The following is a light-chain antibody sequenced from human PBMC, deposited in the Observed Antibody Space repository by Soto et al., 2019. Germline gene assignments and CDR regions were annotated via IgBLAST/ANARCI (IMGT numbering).Light chain of an antibody. Sequence: DIALTQSPATLSVSPGERATLSCLASQSVGSLLAWYQQKPGQAPRLLIYGASARATGIPDRFSGGGSGAEFTLTISSLQSEDFAVYYCQQYNNWPRTFGQGTKVDIK. CDR1: QSVGSL. CDR3: QQYNNWPRT. J-gene: IGKJ1*01. CDR2: GAS. V-gene: IGKV3-15*01.